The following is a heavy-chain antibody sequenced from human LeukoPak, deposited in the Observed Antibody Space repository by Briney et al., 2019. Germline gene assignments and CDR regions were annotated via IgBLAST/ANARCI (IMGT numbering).Heavy chain of an antibody. CDR2: ISGSAITT. J-gene: IGHJ3*02. V-gene: IGHV3-23*01. CDR1: GFTFSNYA. Sequence: GGSLRLSCTTSGFTFSNYAMSWVRQAPGKGLEWVSSISGSAITTYYADSVKGRFAISRDNSKNSLYLQMNSLRAEDTAVYYCASGGAVAGTGPNGAFDIWGQGTMVTVSS. D-gene: IGHD6-19*01. CDR3: ASGGAVAGTGPNGAFDI.